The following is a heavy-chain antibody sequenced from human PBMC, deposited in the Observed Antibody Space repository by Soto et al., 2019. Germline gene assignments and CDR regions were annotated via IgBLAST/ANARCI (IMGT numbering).Heavy chain of an antibody. CDR1: GGTFSSYA. CDR2: IIPIFGTA. D-gene: IGHD4-17*01. CDR3: ARVPHYGDYVGGWFDP. J-gene: IGHJ5*02. Sequence: AVKVSCKASGGTFSSYAISWVRQAPGQGLEWMGGIIPIFGTANYAQKFQGRVTITADESTSTAYMELSSLRSEDTAVYYCARVPHYGDYVGGWFDPWGQGTLVTVSS. V-gene: IGHV1-69*01.